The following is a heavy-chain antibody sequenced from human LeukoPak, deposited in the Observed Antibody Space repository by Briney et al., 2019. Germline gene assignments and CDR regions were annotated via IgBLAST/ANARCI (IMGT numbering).Heavy chain of an antibody. CDR3: AKAPPGLLRTEGYFDY. Sequence: PGGSQRLSCAASGFTFSSYAMSWVRQAPGKGLEWVSAISGSGGSTYYADSVKGRFTISRDNSKNTLYLQMNSLRAEDTAVYYRAKAPPGLLRTEGYFDYWGQGTLVTVSS. CDR2: ISGSGGST. D-gene: IGHD1-26*01. V-gene: IGHV3-23*01. J-gene: IGHJ4*02. CDR1: GFTFSSYA.